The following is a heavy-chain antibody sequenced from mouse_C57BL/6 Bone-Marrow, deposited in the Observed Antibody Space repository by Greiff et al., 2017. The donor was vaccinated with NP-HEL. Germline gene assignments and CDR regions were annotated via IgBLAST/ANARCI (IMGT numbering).Heavy chain of an antibody. D-gene: IGHD1-1*01. J-gene: IGHJ2*01. CDR3: ERYPSYYGSSDGY. CDR2: IYPRSGNT. V-gene: IGHV1-81*01. Sequence: VKLMESGAELARPGASVKLSCKASGYTFTSYGISWVKQRTGQGLEWIGEIYPRSGNTYYNEKFKGKATLTADKSSSTAYMELRSLTSEDSAVYFWERYPSYYGSSDGYWGQGTTLTVSS. CDR1: GYTFTSYG.